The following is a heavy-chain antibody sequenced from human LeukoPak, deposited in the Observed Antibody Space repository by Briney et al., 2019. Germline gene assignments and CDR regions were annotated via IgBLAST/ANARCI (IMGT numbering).Heavy chain of an antibody. Sequence: GGSLRHSCAASGFTFSNYEMNWVRQAPGKGLEWVSYISSSGSIIFYADSVKGRFTISRDNAKNSLYLQMISLRAEDTALYYCARGGVTAAGTGFDYWGRGTLVTVSS. CDR2: ISSSGSII. J-gene: IGHJ4*02. D-gene: IGHD6-13*01. V-gene: IGHV3-48*03. CDR3: ARGGVTAAGTGFDY. CDR1: GFTFSNYE.